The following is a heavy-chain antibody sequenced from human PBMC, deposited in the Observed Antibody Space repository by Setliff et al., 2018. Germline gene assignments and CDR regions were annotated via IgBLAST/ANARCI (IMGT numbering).Heavy chain of an antibody. J-gene: IGHJ4*02. CDR1: GGSISTATYY. Sequence: SETLSLTCTVSGGSISTATYYWGWVRQSPGKGLEWIGSIYWSGNTWYNPSLKSRVTVSVDTSKNQFSLRLISVTAADTAVYYCARGGTFRYFDYWGQGTPVTVS. V-gene: IGHV4-39*07. CDR3: ARGGTFRYFDY. CDR2: IYWSGNT. D-gene: IGHD5-12*01.